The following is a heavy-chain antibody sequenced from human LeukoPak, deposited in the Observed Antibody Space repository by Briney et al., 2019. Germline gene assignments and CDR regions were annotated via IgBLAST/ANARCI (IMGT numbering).Heavy chain of an antibody. CDR3: ATGIAVAGTVDY. CDR1: GYTFTGYY. CDR2: INPNSGGT. J-gene: IGHJ4*02. D-gene: IGHD6-19*01. Sequence: ASVKVSCKASGYTFTGYYMHWVRQAPGQGLEWMGWINPNSGGTNYAQKFQGRVTMTEDTSTDTAYMELSSLRSEDTAVYYCATGIAVAGTVDYWGQGTLVTVSS. V-gene: IGHV1-2*02.